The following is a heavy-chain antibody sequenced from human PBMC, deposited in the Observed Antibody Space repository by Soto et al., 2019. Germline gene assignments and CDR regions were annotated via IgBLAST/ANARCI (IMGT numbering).Heavy chain of an antibody. J-gene: IGHJ6*03. V-gene: IGHV4-34*01. Sequence: SETLSLTCAVYGGSFIGYYWSWIRQPPGKGLEWIGEINHSGSTNYNPSLKSRVTISVDTSKNQFSLKLSSVTAADTAVYYCARGLKYSILKRYYYMVVWGKGTTVTVSS. CDR3: ARGLKYSILKRYYYMVV. CDR2: INHSGST. D-gene: IGHD6-6*01. CDR1: GGSFIGYY.